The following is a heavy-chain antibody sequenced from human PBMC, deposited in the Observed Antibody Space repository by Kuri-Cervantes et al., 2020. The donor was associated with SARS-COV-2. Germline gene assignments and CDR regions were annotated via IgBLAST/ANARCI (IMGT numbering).Heavy chain of an antibody. V-gene: IGHV3-21*01. J-gene: IGHJ4*02. Sequence: GGSLRLSCAASGFTFRSYSMNWVRQAPGKGLEWVSSISSSSSYISYADSMKGRFTISRDNAKNSLYLQMNSLRAEDTAVYYCARGNYVMYSRWPTAPSDYWGQGTLVTVSS. CDR1: GFTFRSYS. D-gene: IGHD3-16*01. CDR3: ARGNYVMYSRWPTAPSDY. CDR2: ISSSSSYI.